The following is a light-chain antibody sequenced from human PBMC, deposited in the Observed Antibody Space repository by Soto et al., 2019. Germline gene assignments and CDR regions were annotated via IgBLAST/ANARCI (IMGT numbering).Light chain of an antibody. CDR1: QSFSSSY. J-gene: IGKJ3*01. V-gene: IGKV3-20*01. CDR2: GAS. CDR3: QQYGSFT. Sequence: EIVLTQSPCTLSLSPGERATLSCRASQSFSSSYLAWYQQKPGQAPRLHIYGASSRATGIPDRFSGSGSGTAFTLTISRLEPVEFAVYYCQQYGSFTFGPGTKVDIK.